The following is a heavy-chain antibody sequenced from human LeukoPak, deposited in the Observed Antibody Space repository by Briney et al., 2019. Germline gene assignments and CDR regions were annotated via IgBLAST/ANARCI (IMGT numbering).Heavy chain of an antibody. D-gene: IGHD2-2*01. Sequence: SETLSLTCSVSGGSINSFYCSWIRQPPGKGLEGIGYLYYSGSTNYNPSLNRQANISVDTSNHQFSLKLTAVTAAHTPVYVFPRLPCTSTSCSRRWASDYWGQGTLVTVSS. CDR2: LYYSGST. CDR1: GGSINSFY. V-gene: IGHV4-59*08. J-gene: IGHJ4*02. CDR3: PRLPCTSTSCSRRWASDY.